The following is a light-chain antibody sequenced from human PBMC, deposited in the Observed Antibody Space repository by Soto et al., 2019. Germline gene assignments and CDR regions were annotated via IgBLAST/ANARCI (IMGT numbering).Light chain of an antibody. CDR3: QQLNSYTSVT. V-gene: IGKV1-9*01. CDR1: QGINNY. CDR2: SAS. J-gene: IGKJ5*01. Sequence: DIQLTQSPSFLSASVGDRVTITCRASQGINNYLAWYQQKPGKAPKLLIYSASTLQSGVPSRFSGSGSGTAFTLTISSLQPEDFATYYCQQLNSYTSVTFGQGTRLEIK.